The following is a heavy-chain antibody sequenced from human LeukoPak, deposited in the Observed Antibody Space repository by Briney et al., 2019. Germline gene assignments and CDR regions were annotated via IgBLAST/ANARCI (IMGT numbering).Heavy chain of an antibody. CDR2: ISGSGGST. J-gene: IGHJ4*02. CDR3: AKGVYGSGSYSPFDY. V-gene: IGHV3-23*01. CDR1: GFTFSSYA. D-gene: IGHD3-10*01. Sequence: GGSLRLSFAASGFTFSSYAMSWVRQAPGKGLEWVSAISGSGGSTYYAESVKGRFTISRDNSKNTLYLQMNSLRAEDTAVYYCAKGVYGSGSYSPFDYWGQGTLVTVSS.